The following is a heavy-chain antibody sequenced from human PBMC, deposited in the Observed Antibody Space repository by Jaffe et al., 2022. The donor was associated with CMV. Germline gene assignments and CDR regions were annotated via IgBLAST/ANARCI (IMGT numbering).Heavy chain of an antibody. CDR1: GFTFSDYY. J-gene: IGHJ6*02. Sequence: QVQLVESGGGLVKPGGSLRLSCAASGFTFSDYYMSWIRQAPGKGLEWVSYISSSGSTIYYADSVKGRFTISRDNAKNSLYLQMNSLRAEDTAVYYCARDIVLMEYCSSTSCPPPDSYGMDVWGQGTTVTVSS. CDR2: ISSSGSTI. V-gene: IGHV3-11*01. CDR3: ARDIVLMEYCSSTSCPPPDSYGMDV. D-gene: IGHD2-2*01.